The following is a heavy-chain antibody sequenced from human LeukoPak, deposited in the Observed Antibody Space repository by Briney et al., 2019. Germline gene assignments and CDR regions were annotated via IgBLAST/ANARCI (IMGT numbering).Heavy chain of an antibody. J-gene: IGHJ6*02. V-gene: IGHV3-48*02. CDR2: ISSSGGTI. CDR1: GFTFSTYS. CDR3: AREPVYYDSSGYYYYYGMDV. Sequence: GGSLRLSCAGSGFTFSTYSMNWVRQAPGKGLEWVSFISSSGGTIYYADSVKGRFTISRDNAKNSLYLQMNSLRDEDTAVYYCAREPVYYDSSGYYYYYGMDVWGQGTTVTVSS. D-gene: IGHD3-22*01.